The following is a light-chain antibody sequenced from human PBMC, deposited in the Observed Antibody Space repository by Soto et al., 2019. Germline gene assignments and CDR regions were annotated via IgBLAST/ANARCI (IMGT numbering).Light chain of an antibody. CDR1: QGIRGD. CDR2: ATS. V-gene: IGKV1-6*01. CDR3: IQDFISPLT. J-gene: IGKJ1*01. Sequence: AIQMTQSPSSLSASLGDRVTIICRASQGIRGDLGWYQQKPGKAPKLLISATSTLQSGVPSRFSGRGSGTNFTLTISSLQPEDFATYYCIQDFISPLTVGQGTKVEL.